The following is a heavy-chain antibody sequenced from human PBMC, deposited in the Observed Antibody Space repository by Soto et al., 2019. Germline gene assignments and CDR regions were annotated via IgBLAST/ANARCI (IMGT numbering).Heavy chain of an antibody. Sequence: QVQLVQSGAEVKKPGSSVKVSCKASGGTFSSYAISWVRQAPGQGLEWMGGIIPIFGTANYAQKFQGRVTITGDESTGHAYMGLSRLRSEEKGVYYCASGGGGWYFDLWGRGTLVTVSS. V-gene: IGHV1-69*12. CDR1: GGTFSSYA. D-gene: IGHD3-16*01. CDR3: ASGGGGWYFDL. CDR2: IIPIFGTA. J-gene: IGHJ2*01.